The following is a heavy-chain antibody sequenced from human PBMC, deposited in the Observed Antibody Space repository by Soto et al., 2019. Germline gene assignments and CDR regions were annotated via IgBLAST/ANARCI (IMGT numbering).Heavy chain of an antibody. CDR3: ARERPETYYDS. D-gene: IGHD6-6*01. CDR2: ISYSGSA. Sequence: PSETLSLTCTISGGSFSSYSWSWIRQPPGKGLEWIGYISYSGSANYNPSLMSRGTMSVDTSKNHFSLRLSSVTAADTAVYFCARERPETYYDSWGRGILVTVSS. J-gene: IGHJ4*02. CDR1: GGSFSSYS. V-gene: IGHV4-59*01.